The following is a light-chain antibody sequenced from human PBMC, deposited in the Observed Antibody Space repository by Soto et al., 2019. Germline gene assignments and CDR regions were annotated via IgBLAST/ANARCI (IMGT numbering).Light chain of an antibody. CDR3: QQYNSYSPET. V-gene: IGKV1-5*01. CDR2: DAS. J-gene: IGKJ1*01. Sequence: DIQMTQSPSTLSASVGDRVTITCRASQSINNWLAWYQQKPGEAPRLLIYDASSLESGVPSRFSGSGSGTELTLTISSLQPDDFATYYCQQYNSYSPETFGQGTKV. CDR1: QSINNW.